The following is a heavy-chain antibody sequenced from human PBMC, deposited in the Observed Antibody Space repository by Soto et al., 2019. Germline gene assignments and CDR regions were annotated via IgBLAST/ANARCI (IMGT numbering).Heavy chain of an antibody. CDR2: IYHGGTT. V-gene: IGHV4-38-2*01. CDR3: ARVHVMVVAGSTFDY. CDR1: GYSLSSGSY. Sequence: NPSETLSLTCAVSGYSLSSGSYWGWIRQPPGKGPEWIASIYHGGTTFYNPSLKSRVTLSVDTSKNHYSLNLRSVTAADTAVYYCARVHVMVVAGSTFDYWGPGILVTSPQ. J-gene: IGHJ4*01. D-gene: IGHD6-19*01.